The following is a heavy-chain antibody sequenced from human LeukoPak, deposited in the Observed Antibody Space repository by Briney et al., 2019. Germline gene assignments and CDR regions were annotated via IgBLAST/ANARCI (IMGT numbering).Heavy chain of an antibody. J-gene: IGHJ4*02. CDR2: LYSGGST. CDR1: GFTVSNNY. V-gene: IGHV3-66*01. CDR3: ARARGVYDGLYYFDY. Sequence: GGSLRLSCAAPGFTVSNNYMIWVRQAPGKGLDWVSVLYSGGSTYYADSVKGRFTVSRDISQNTLFLQMNSLRAEDTAVYYCARARGVYDGLYYFDYWGQGTLVTVSS. D-gene: IGHD5/OR15-5a*01.